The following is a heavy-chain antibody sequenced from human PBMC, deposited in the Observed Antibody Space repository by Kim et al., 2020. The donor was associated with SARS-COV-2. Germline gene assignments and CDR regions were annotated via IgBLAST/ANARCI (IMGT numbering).Heavy chain of an antibody. V-gene: IGHV4-39*01. CDR3: ARLQGWIQLWYFDY. D-gene: IGHD5-18*01. Sequence: SETLSLTCTVSGGSISSSSYYWGWIRQPPGKGLEWIGSIYYSGSTYYNPSLKGRVTISVDTSKNQFSLKLSSVTAADTAVYYCARLQGWIQLWYFDYWGQGTLVTVSS. CDR2: IYYSGST. CDR1: GGSISSSSYY. J-gene: IGHJ4*02.